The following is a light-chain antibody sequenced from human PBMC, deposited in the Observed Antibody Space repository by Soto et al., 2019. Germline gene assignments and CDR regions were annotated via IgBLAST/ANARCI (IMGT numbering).Light chain of an antibody. V-gene: IGLV2-14*01. CDR1: SSDVGAYNY. J-gene: IGLJ1*01. CDR2: EVS. CDR3: SSLTTSFTFV. Sequence: QSLLTHPASVSGSPGQSGAISCTVTSSDVGAYNYISWYQQHPGKAPKLLLSEVSNRPSGVSDRFSGSKSGNTTSLTISGLQAEDEADYYCSSLTTSFTFVFGTGTRVTVL.